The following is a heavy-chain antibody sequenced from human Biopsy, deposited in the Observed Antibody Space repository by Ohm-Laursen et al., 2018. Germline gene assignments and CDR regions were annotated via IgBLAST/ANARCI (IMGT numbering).Heavy chain of an antibody. V-gene: IGHV3-21*01. CDR2: ISRTGDFI. J-gene: IGHJ4*02. Sequence: SLRLSCAASGFTFSTYTMTWVRQAPGKGLEWVSSISRTGDFIYYEDSVMGRFTISRDNAKNSVDLQMNSLRAEDTAVYFCARERGWKSISTIDYWGQGTLVTASS. D-gene: IGHD6-6*01. CDR3: ARERGWKSISTIDY. CDR1: GFTFSTYT.